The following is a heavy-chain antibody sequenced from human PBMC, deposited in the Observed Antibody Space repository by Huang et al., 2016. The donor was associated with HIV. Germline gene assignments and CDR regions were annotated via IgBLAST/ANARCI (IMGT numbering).Heavy chain of an antibody. Sequence: QVQLVESGGGVVQPGGSLRLACAASGFTFSNYGMHWVGQPPGKGLEWGACIRVDGRNKYYADSGKGRFTISRDNSKNTLYLQMNSLRDEDTAVYYCAKARVPAATDYWGQGTLVTVSS. CDR3: AKARVPAATDY. D-gene: IGHD2-2*01. J-gene: IGHJ4*02. CDR2: IRVDGRNK. CDR1: GFTFSNYG. V-gene: IGHV3-30*02.